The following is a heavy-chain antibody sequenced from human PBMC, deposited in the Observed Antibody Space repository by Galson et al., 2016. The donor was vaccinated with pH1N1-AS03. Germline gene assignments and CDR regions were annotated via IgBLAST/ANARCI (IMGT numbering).Heavy chain of an antibody. J-gene: IGHJ3*02. CDR3: ARIKGGGNSDGFDI. D-gene: IGHD4-23*01. CDR1: GFTFRSYW. CDR2: IKQDGREN. V-gene: IGHV3-7*01. Sequence: SCAASGFTFRSYWMTWVRQAPGKGLEWVANIKQDGRENYSLDSVKGRFTISRDNVENSVYLQLNSLKVEDTAMYYCARIKGGGNSDGFDIWGLGTKVIVSS.